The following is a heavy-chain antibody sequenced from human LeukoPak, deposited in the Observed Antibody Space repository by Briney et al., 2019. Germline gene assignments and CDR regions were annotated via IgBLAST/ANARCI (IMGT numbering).Heavy chain of an antibody. J-gene: IGHJ3*02. V-gene: IGHV1-18*01. CDR2: ISAYNGNT. Sequence: ASVKVSCKASGYTFTSYGISWVRQAPGQGLEWMGWISAYNGNTNYAQKLQGRVTMTTDTSTSTAYMELRSLRSDDTAVYYCARDPPLAYCGGDCPHDAFDIWGQGTMVTVSS. CDR3: ARDPPLAYCGGDCPHDAFDI. CDR1: GYTFTSYG. D-gene: IGHD2-21*02.